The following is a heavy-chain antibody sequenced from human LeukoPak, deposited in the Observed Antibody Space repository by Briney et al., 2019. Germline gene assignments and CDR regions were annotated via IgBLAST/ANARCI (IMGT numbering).Heavy chain of an antibody. D-gene: IGHD7-27*01. J-gene: IGHJ2*01. V-gene: IGHV3-43*02. CDR2: TNGDGGTT. Sequence: GGSLRLSCAASGFAFADYAIHWVRQGPGGGLEWVSMTNGDGGTTYYADSVKGRFTISRDNSKNSLFLQMNSLRTEDTALYYCAKDMVWGWYFDLWGRGTLVTVSS. CDR1: GFAFADYA. CDR3: AKDMVWGWYFDL.